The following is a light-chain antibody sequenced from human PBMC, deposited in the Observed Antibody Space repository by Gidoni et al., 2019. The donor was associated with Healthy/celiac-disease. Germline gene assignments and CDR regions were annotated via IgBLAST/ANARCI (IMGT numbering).Light chain of an antibody. J-gene: IGLJ2*01. CDR1: NIGSKS. Sequence: YVLTPPPSASVAPGQTARITCGENNIGSKSVHWYQQKPGPAPVLVVYDDSDRPSGIPERFSGSNSGNTATLTISRVEAGDEADYYCQVWDSSSDHYVVFGGGTKLTVL. CDR3: QVWDSSSDHYVV. V-gene: IGLV3-21*02. CDR2: DDS.